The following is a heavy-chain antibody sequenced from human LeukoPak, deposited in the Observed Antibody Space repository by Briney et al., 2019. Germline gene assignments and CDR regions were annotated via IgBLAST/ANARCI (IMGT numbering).Heavy chain of an antibody. D-gene: IGHD4-17*01. V-gene: IGHV1-69*13. CDR3: ARGEIYGDHASGYYYYYMDV. CDR1: GYTFTSYG. Sequence: SVKVSCKASGYTFTSYGISWVRQAPGQGLEWMGGIIPIFGTASYAQKFQGRVTITADESTSTAYMELSSLRSEDTAVYYCARGEIYGDHASGYYYYYMDVWGKGTTVTISS. CDR2: IIPIFGTA. J-gene: IGHJ6*03.